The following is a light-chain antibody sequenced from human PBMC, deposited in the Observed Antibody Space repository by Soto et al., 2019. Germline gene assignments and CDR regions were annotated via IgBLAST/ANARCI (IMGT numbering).Light chain of an antibody. CDR1: SGHSSCA. J-gene: IGLJ3*02. CDR3: QTWGTGIWV. V-gene: IGLV4-69*01. Sequence: QAVVTQSASASASLGASVKLTCTLSSGHSSCAIAWHQQQPEKGPRYLMKLNSDGSHSKGDAIPDRFSGSSSGAERYLSISRLQSEAEAHYYCQTWGTGIWVFGGGTKLTVL. CDR2: LNSDGSH.